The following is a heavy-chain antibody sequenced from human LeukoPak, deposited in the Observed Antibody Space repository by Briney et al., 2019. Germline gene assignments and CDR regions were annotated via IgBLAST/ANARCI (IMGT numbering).Heavy chain of an antibody. D-gene: IGHD3-10*01. CDR2: INHSGST. CDR1: GGSFSGYY. V-gene: IGHV4-34*01. CDR3: ARENKATYYYGSGSYNYFDY. Sequence: SETLSLTCAVYGGSFSGYYRSWIRQPPGKGLEWIGEINHSGSTNYNPSLKSRVTISVDTSKNQFSLKLSSVTAADTAVYYCARENKATYYYGSGSYNYFDYWGQGTLVTVSS. J-gene: IGHJ4*02.